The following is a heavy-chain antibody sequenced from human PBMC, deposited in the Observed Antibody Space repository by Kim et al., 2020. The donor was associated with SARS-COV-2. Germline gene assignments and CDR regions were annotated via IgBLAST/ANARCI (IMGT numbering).Heavy chain of an antibody. CDR1: GFTFSSYG. J-gene: IGHJ6*02. CDR2: ISYDGSNK. D-gene: IGHD4-17*01. Sequence: GGSLRLSCAASGFTFSSYGMHWVRQAPGKGLEWVAVISYDGSNKYYADSVKGRFTISRDNSKNTLYLQMNSLRAEDTAVYYCAKDLTTVTTLYYYYYGMDVWGQGTTVTVSS. V-gene: IGHV3-30*18. CDR3: AKDLTTVTTLYYYYYGMDV.